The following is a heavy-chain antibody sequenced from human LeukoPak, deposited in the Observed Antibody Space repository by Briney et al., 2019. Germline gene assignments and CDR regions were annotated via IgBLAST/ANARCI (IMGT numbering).Heavy chain of an antibody. CDR1: GGTFSSYA. D-gene: IGHD1-1*01. CDR3: ARDPGLQSTTEFDY. J-gene: IGHJ4*02. Sequence: ASVKVSCKASGGTFSSYAISWVRQAPGQGLEWMGRIIPILGIANYAQKFQGRVTITADKSTSTAYMELSSLRSEDTAVYYCARDPGLQSTTEFDYWGQGTLVSVSS. V-gene: IGHV1-69*04. CDR2: IIPILGIA.